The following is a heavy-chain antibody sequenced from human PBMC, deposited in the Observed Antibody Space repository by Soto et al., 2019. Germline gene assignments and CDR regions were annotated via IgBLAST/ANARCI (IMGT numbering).Heavy chain of an antibody. Sequence: GGSLRLSCAASGFTFSNAWMSWVRQAPGKGLEWVGRIKSKTDGGTTDYAAPVKGRFTISRDDSKNTLYLQMNSLKTEDTAVYYCTTDETDILSGYYYYGMDVWGQGTTVTVSS. J-gene: IGHJ6*02. D-gene: IGHD3-9*01. CDR1: GFTFSNAW. V-gene: IGHV3-15*01. CDR3: TTDETDILSGYYYYGMDV. CDR2: IKSKTDGGTT.